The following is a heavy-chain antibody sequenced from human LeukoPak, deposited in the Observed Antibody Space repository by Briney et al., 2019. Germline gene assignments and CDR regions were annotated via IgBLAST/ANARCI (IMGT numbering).Heavy chain of an antibody. J-gene: IGHJ5*02. CDR2: IYYSGST. V-gene: IGHV4-59*12. D-gene: IGHD6-13*01. CDR3: ARVASSSWYGINWFDP. Sequence: SETLSLTCTVSGGSISSYYWSWIRQPPGEGLEWIGYIYYSGSTKYNPSLTSRVTMSVDTSKNQFSLKLSSVTAADTAVYYCARVASSSWYGINWFDPWGQGTLVTVSS. CDR1: GGSISSYY.